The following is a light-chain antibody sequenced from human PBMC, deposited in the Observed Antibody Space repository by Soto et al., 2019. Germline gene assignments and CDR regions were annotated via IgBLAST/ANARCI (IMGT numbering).Light chain of an antibody. Sequence: ETVLTQSPGTLSLSPGERATLSCRTSQSIYNNYLAWYQQRAGQAPRLLIYGAFHRADGIPDRFSGSGSGTDFTLTISRLEPEDFAVYYSQQYGSSPRTFGQGTKLEIK. CDR2: GAF. V-gene: IGKV3-20*01. CDR3: QQYGSSPRT. J-gene: IGKJ2*01. CDR1: QSIYNNY.